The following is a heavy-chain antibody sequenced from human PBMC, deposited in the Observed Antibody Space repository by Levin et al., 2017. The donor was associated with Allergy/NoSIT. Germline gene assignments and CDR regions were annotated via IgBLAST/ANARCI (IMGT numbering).Heavy chain of an antibody. CDR3: ARDPTNRYGSGSYAYYGMDV. D-gene: IGHD3-10*01. Sequence: GGSLRLSCAASGFTFSSYSMTWVRPAPGKGLEWVSSISSSSSYIYYADSVKGRFTISRDNAKNSLYLQMNSLRAEDTAVYYCARDPTNRYGSGSYAYYGMDVWGQGTTVTVSS. J-gene: IGHJ6*02. V-gene: IGHV3-21*01. CDR1: GFTFSSYS. CDR2: ISSSSSYI.